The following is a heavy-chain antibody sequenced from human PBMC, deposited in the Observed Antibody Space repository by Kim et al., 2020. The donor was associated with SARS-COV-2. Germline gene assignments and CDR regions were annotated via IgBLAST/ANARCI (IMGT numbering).Heavy chain of an antibody. Sequence: GGSLRLSCAASGFTFNSYAMNWVRQAPGKGLEWVSHINSVGSGTNYADSVKGRFTISRDNARNSLYLQMDNLRDEDTAVYYCARDSAWAFDYWGQGMMVT. J-gene: IGHJ4*02. CDR3: ARDSAWAFDY. D-gene: IGHD6-19*01. CDR2: INSVGSGT. CDR1: GFTFNSYA. V-gene: IGHV3-48*02.